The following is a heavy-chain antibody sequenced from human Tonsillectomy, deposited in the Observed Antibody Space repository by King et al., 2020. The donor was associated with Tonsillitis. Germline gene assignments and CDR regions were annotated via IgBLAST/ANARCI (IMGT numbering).Heavy chain of an antibody. D-gene: IGHD6-19*01. CDR3: ARDLLEAVAVYFFAF. CDR1: GYTFTGYY. CDR2: INPDSGGT. Sequence: VQLVESGAEVKKPGASVTVSCRSSGYTFTGYYIHWVRQAPGQGLQWMGWINPDSGGTNYAQKFQGRVTMTRDTSINTAYMELSGLRSDDTAVYYCARDLLEAVAVYFFAFWGQGTLVTVSS. V-gene: IGHV1-2*02. J-gene: IGHJ4*02.